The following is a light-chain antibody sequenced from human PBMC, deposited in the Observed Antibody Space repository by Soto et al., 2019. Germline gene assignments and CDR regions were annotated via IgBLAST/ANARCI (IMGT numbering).Light chain of an antibody. Sequence: DIQMTQSPSTLSASVGDRVTLTCRASQSISTWLAWYQQKPGKAPKLLIYDASSLQSGVPSRFSGHGSGTDFALTISSLPPDDFATYYCQQYNSYTTFGQGTKLEIK. CDR3: QQYNSYTT. CDR1: QSISTW. CDR2: DAS. J-gene: IGKJ2*01. V-gene: IGKV1-5*01.